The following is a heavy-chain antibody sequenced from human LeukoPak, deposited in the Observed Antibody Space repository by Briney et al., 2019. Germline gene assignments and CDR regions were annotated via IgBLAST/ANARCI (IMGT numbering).Heavy chain of an antibody. CDR1: GYTFTSYG. V-gene: IGHV1-18*01. Sequence: ASVKVSCKASGYTFTSYGISWVRQAPGQGLEWMGWISAYNGNTNYAQKLQGRVTMTTDTSTSTAYMELSSLRSEDTAVYYCARGKGRYSYGYWFDPWGQGTLVTVSS. CDR2: ISAYNGNT. D-gene: IGHD5-18*01. CDR3: ARGKGRYSYGYWFDP. J-gene: IGHJ5*02.